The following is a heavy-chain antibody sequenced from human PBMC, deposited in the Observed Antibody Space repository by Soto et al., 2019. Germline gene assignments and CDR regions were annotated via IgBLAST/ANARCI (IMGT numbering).Heavy chain of an antibody. CDR2: ISYDGSNK. D-gene: IGHD2-2*02. J-gene: IGHJ6*03. Sequence: QVQLVESGGGVVQPGRSLRLSCAASGFTFSSYGMHWVRQAPGKGLEWVAVISYDGSNKYYADSVKGRFTISRDNSKNTLYLQMNSLRAEDTAVYYCAIDRTLYRNYYYYYMDVWGKGTTVTVSS. V-gene: IGHV3-30*03. CDR1: GFTFSSYG. CDR3: AIDRTLYRNYYYYYMDV.